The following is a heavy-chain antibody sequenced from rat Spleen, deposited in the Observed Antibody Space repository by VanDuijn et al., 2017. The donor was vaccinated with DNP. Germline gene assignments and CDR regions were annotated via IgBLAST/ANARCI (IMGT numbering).Heavy chain of an antibody. V-gene: IGHV5-31*01. CDR1: GFTLNKYW. J-gene: IGHJ2*01. D-gene: IGHD1-4*01. CDR3: ASRPPPTRGPFDY. Sequence: EVQLVESGGGQVQPGGSLTLSCAASGFTLNKYWMTWVRQAPGKGLEWIASIINSGGNTYYPESVRGRFTISRDNAKSTLYLQMDSLRSEDTATYYCASRPPPTRGPFDYWGQGVLVTVSS. CDR2: IINSGGNT.